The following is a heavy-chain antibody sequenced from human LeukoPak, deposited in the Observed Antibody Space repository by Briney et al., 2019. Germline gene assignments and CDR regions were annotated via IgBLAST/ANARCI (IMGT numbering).Heavy chain of an antibody. CDR3: AKDQSPNFLEWLLYAFDY. CDR2: ISSSSSYI. Sequence: GGSLRLSCAASGFTFSSYSMNWVRQAPGKGLVWVSSISSSSSYIYYADSVKGRFTISRDNAKNSLYLQMNSLRAEDTAVYYCAKDQSPNFLEWLLYAFDYWGQGTLVTVSP. V-gene: IGHV3-21*04. J-gene: IGHJ4*02. D-gene: IGHD3-3*01. CDR1: GFTFSSYS.